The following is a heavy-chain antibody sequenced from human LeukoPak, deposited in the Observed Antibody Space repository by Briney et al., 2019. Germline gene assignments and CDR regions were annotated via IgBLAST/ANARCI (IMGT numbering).Heavy chain of an antibody. CDR3: ARPAMVRGSFEGDAFDI. CDR1: GGTFSSYA. CDR2: IIPIFGTA. D-gene: IGHD3-10*01. J-gene: IGHJ3*02. V-gene: IGHV1-69*01. Sequence: ASVKVSCKASGGTFSSYAISWVRQAPGQGLEWMGGIIPIFGTANYAQKFQGRVTITADESTSTAYMELSSLRSEDTAVYYCARPAMVRGSFEGDAFDIWGQGTMVTVSS.